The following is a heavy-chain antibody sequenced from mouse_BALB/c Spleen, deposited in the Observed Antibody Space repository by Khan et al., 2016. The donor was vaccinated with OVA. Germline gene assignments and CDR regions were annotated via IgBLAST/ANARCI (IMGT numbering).Heavy chain of an antibody. CDR3: TSTVYVAWFTY. V-gene: IGHV1-31*01. J-gene: IGHJ3*01. CDR2: LDPFSGGT. D-gene: IGHD2-12*01. CDR1: GYSFTSYY. Sequence: VQLQQSGPELMKPGASVKISCKASGYSFTSYYIHWLMQSHGESLEWIGYLDPFSGGTTYNQKLKGQATLTVATSYRPAYIHLHNLTSEDSAVYFGTSTVYVAWFTYWGQGTLVTVSA.